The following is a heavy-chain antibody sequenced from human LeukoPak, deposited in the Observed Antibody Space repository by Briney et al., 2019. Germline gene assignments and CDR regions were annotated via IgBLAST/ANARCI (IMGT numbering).Heavy chain of an antibody. CDR2: IYHSGST. J-gene: IGHJ4*02. CDR3: ARSEKNWPYFDY. Sequence: SQTLSLTCTVSGGSISSGGYYWSWIRQPPGKGLEWIGYIYHSGSTYYNPSLKSRVTISVDRSKNQFSLKLSSVTAADTAVYYCARSEKNWPYFDYWGQGTLVTVSS. CDR1: GGSISSGGYY. V-gene: IGHV4-30-2*01. D-gene: IGHD1-1*01.